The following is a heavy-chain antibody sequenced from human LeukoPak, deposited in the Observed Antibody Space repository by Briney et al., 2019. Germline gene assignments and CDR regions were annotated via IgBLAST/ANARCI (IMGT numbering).Heavy chain of an antibody. CDR1: GGSISSYY. CDR2: IYYSGST. CDR3: ARGGSSWKFDY. V-gene: IGHV4-59*01. D-gene: IGHD6-13*01. Sequence: KPSETLSLTCTVSGGSISSYYWSWIRQPPGKGLEWIGYIYYSGSTNYSPSLKSRVTISVDTSKNQFSLKLSSVTAADAAVYYCARGGSSWKFDYWGQGTLVTVSS. J-gene: IGHJ4*02.